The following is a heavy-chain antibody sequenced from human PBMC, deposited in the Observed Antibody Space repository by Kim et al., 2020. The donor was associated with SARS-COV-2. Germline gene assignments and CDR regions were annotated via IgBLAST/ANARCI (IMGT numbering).Heavy chain of an antibody. CDR3: ARYDPRSSGYYNFDY. CDR2: ISAYNGNT. Sequence: ASVKVSCKASGYTFTSYGISWVRQAPGQGLEWMGWISAYNGNTNYAQKLQGRVTMTTDTSTSTAYMELRSLRSDDTAVYYCARYDPRSSGYYNFDYWGQGTLVTVSS. CDR1: GYTFTSYG. V-gene: IGHV1-18*04. D-gene: IGHD3-22*01. J-gene: IGHJ4*02.